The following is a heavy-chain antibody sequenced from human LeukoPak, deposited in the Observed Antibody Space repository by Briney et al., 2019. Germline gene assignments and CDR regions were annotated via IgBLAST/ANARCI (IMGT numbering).Heavy chain of an antibody. V-gene: IGHV4-31*03. CDR1: GGSISSGDSY. CDR3: ARYSTSNWFDP. CDR2: IFHSGST. Sequence: PSETLSLTCTVSGGSISSGDSYWSWLRQHPGKGLEWIGYIFHSGSTYYNPSLKSRFTISIHTSQNQLSLKLSSVTAADTAVYYCARYSTSNWFDPRGQGTLVTASS. D-gene: IGHD4-11*01. J-gene: IGHJ5*02.